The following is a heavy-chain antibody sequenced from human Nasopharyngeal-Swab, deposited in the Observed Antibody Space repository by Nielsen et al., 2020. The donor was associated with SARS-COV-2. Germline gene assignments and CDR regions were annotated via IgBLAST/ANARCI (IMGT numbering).Heavy chain of an antibody. Sequence: GESLQISCAASGFTFSSYGMHWVRQAPGKGLEWVAVIWYDGSNKYYADSVKGRFTISRDNSKNTLYLQMNSLRAEDTAVYYCARARYWLAASGPFFDYWGQGTLVTVSS. CDR1: GFTFSSYG. J-gene: IGHJ4*02. CDR2: IWYDGSNK. CDR3: ARARYWLAASGPFFDY. D-gene: IGHD6-13*01. V-gene: IGHV3-33*01.